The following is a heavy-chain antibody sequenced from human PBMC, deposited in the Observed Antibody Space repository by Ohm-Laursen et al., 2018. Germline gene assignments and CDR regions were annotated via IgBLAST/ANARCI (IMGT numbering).Heavy chain of an antibody. Sequence: SETLSLTCTVSGGSISSYYWSWIRQPPGKGLEWIGYIYYSGSTNYNPSLKGRVTISVDTSKNQFSLKLSSVTAAGTAVYYCARSQGPYYDFWSGYFDYWGQGTLVTVSS. V-gene: IGHV4-59*01. CDR1: GGSISSYY. D-gene: IGHD3-3*01. CDR3: ARSQGPYYDFWSGYFDY. J-gene: IGHJ4*02. CDR2: IYYSGST.